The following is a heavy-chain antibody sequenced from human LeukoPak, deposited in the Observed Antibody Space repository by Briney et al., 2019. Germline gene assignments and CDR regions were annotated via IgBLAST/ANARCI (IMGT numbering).Heavy chain of an antibody. CDR2: IYHSGST. Sequence: PSETLSLTCTVSGGSISSGGYYWSWIRQPPGKGLEWIGYIYHSGSTYYNPSLKSRVTISVDRSENQFSLELSSVTAADTAVYYCAGEGDYCSGGSCYAPWGQGTLVTVSS. CDR1: GGSISSGGYY. CDR3: AGEGDYCSGGSCYAP. J-gene: IGHJ4*02. V-gene: IGHV4-30-2*01. D-gene: IGHD2-15*01.